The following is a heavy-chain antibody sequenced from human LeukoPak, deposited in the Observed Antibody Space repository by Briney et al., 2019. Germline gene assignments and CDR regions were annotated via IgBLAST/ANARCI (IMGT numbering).Heavy chain of an antibody. J-gene: IGHJ3*02. CDR3: ARGFSDYYDSSGYHDAFDI. V-gene: IGHV4-61*02. CDR2: IYTSGST. Sequence: SQTLSLTCTVSGGSISSGSYYWSWIRQPAGKGLEWIGRIYTSGSTNYNPSLESRVTISVETSKNQFSLKLSSVTAADTAVYYCARGFSDYYDSSGYHDAFDIWGQGTMVTVSS. CDR1: GGSISSGSYY. D-gene: IGHD3-22*01.